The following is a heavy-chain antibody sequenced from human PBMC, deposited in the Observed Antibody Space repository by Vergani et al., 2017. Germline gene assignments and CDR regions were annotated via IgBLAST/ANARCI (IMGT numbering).Heavy chain of an antibody. V-gene: IGHV1-69*04. CDR3: ASPYYDYDSNGGYFDL. J-gene: IGHJ2*01. CDR1: GGTFSSYA. CDR2: IIPILGIA. D-gene: IGHD3-22*01. Sequence: QVQLVQSGAEVKKPGSSVKVSCKASGGTFSSYAISWVRQAPGQGLEWMGRIIPILGIANYAQKFQGRVTITADKSTSTAYMELSSLRSEDTAVYYCASPYYDYDSNGGYFDLWGRGTLVTVSS.